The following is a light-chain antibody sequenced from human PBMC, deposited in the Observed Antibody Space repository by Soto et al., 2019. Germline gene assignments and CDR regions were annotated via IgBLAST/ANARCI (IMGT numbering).Light chain of an antibody. CDR3: AAWDASLNGVI. J-gene: IGLJ2*01. CDR1: SSNIGTYT. V-gene: IGLV1-44*01. CDR2: SNN. Sequence: QSVLTQPHSASGTPGQRVTISCSGSSSNIGTYTVNWYQQVPGTAPKLLIYSNNQRPSGVPDRFSGSKSGTSASLAISGLQSEDEADYYCAAWDASLNGVIFGGGTKVTVL.